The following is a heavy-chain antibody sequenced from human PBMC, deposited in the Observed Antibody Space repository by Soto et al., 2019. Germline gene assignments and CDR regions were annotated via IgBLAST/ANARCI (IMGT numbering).Heavy chain of an antibody. J-gene: IGHJ6*02. CDR3: ARGALLWFGEPTPHYGMDV. V-gene: IGHV1-3*01. CDR2: INAGNGNT. D-gene: IGHD3-10*01. Sequence: ASVKVSCKASGYTFTSYAMHWVRQAPGQRLEWMGWINAGNGNTKYSQKFQGRVTITRDTSASTAYMELSSLRSEDTAVYYCARGALLWFGEPTPHYGMDVWGQGTTVTVS. CDR1: GYTFTSYA.